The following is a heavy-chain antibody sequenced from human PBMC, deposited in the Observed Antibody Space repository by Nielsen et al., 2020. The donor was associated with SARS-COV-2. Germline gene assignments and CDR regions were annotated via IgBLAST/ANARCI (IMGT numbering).Heavy chain of an antibody. J-gene: IGHJ3*02. V-gene: IGHV4-34*01. CDR3: ARGRGLADRRFRGALRALCHAFDI. CDR1: GGSLNDYH. Sequence: SETLSLTCAVYGGSLNDYHWKWIRQPPGKGLEWIGEVIHSGTTNDNPSLKSRVTISVDTSKNQFSLKLSSVTAADTAVYYCARGRGLADRRFRGALRALCHAFDIWGQGTMVTVSS. CDR2: VIHSGTT. D-gene: IGHD3-10*01.